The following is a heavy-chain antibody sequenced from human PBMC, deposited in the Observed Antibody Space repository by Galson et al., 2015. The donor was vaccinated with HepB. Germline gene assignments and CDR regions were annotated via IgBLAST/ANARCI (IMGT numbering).Heavy chain of an antibody. D-gene: IGHD3-3*01. J-gene: IGHJ3*02. CDR1: GFTFSDYY. Sequence: SLRLSCAASGFTFSDYYMNWIRQAPGKGLEWVSYVSGSGKTTSYADSVKGRFIISRDIAKRSVHLQMNSLRAEDTAVYYCARELVTIFRTTILHSGFDIWGQGTTVTVSS. CDR2: VSGSGKTT. V-gene: IGHV3-11*01. CDR3: ARELVTIFRTTILHSGFDI.